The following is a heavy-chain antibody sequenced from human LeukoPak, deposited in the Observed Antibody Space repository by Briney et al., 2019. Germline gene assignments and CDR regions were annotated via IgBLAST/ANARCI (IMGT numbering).Heavy chain of an antibody. CDR1: GFTFSSYA. Sequence: PGRSLRLSCAASGFTFSSYAMHWVRQAPGKGLEWVAVISYEGSNKYYADSVKGRFTISRDNSKNTLYLQMNSLRAEDTAVYYCARDRNYDNWFDPWGQGTLVTVSS. V-gene: IGHV3-30*04. D-gene: IGHD4-11*01. J-gene: IGHJ5*02. CDR3: ARDRNYDNWFDP. CDR2: ISYEGSNK.